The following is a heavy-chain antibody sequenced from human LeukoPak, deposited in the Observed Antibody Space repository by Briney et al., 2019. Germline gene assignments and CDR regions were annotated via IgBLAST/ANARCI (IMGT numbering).Heavy chain of an antibody. V-gene: IGHV3-11*06. CDR3: AREGYCSSTSCYDGAFDI. CDR1: GFTFSDYY. CDR2: ISSSSSYT. Sequence: GGSLRLSCAASGFTFSDYYMSWIRQAPGKGLEWVSYISSSSSYTNYADSVKGRFTISRDNAKNSLYLQMNSLRAEDTVVYYCAREGYCSSTSCYDGAFDIWGQGTMVTVSS. D-gene: IGHD2-2*01. J-gene: IGHJ3*02.